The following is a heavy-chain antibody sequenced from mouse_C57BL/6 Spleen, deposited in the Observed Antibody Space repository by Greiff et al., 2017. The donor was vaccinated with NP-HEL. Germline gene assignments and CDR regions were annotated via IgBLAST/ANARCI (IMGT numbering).Heavy chain of an antibody. CDR3: ARALYDYGSFDY. J-gene: IGHJ2*01. CDR2: INYDGSST. D-gene: IGHD2-4*01. V-gene: IGHV5-16*01. Sequence: EVKLMESEGGLVQPGSSMKLSCTASGFTFSDYYMAWVRQVPEKGLEWVANINYDGSSTYYLDSLKSRFIISRDNAKNILYLQMSSLKSEDTATYYCARALYDYGSFDYWGQGTTLTVSS. CDR1: GFTFSDYY.